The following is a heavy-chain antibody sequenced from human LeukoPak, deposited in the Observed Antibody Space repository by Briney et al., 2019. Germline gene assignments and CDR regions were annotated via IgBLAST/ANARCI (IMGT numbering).Heavy chain of an antibody. Sequence: PGGSLRLSCAASGFTFSNAYMSWVRQAPGKGLEWVGRIISTTDGGTTDYAAPVKGRFTISGDDSKNTLYLQMNSLKTEDTAVYLCTTGKSSSGWYGTFDFWGQGTMVNVSS. CDR3: TTGKSSSGWYGTFDF. J-gene: IGHJ3*01. CDR2: IISTTDGGTT. V-gene: IGHV3-15*01. D-gene: IGHD6-19*01. CDR1: GFTFSNAY.